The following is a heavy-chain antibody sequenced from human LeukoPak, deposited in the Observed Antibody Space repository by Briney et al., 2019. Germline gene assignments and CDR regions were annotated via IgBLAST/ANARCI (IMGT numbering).Heavy chain of an antibody. J-gene: IGHJ6*03. CDR2: ISAYNGNT. V-gene: IGHV1-18*01. CDR3: ARDPSTGDWGYYYYYMDV. Sequence: ASVKVSCKASGYTFTSYAISWVRQAPGQGLEWMGWISAYNGNTNYAQRVQGRVTMTTDTSTSTAYLELRSLRSDDTAVYYCARDPSTGDWGYYYYYMDVWGKGTTVTVSS. CDR1: GYTFTSYA. D-gene: IGHD7-27*01.